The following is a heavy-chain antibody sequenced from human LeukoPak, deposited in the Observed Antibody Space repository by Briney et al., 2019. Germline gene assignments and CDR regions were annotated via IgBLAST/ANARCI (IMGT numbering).Heavy chain of an antibody. V-gene: IGHV4-59*01. D-gene: IGHD5-18*01. J-gene: IGHJ4*02. CDR1: GGSISSYY. CDR2: IYYSGST. CDR3: ARGYGYYFES. Sequence: SETLSLTCTVSGGSISSYYWSWIRQPPGKGLEWIGYIYYSGSTNYNPSLKSRVTISVDTSKNQFSLKLSSVTTADTAVYYCARGYGYYFESWGQGTLVTVSS.